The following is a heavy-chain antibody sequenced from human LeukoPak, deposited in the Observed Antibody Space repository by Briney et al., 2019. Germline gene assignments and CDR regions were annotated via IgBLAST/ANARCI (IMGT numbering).Heavy chain of an antibody. J-gene: IGHJ6*03. CDR3: ARLPLAIAARRPSWGYYMDV. CDR1: GGSISSSSYY. CDR2: IYYSGST. V-gene: IGHV4-39*01. Sequence: PSETLSLTCTVSGGSISSSSYYWGWIRQPPGKGLEWIGSIYYSGSTYYNPSLKSRVTISVDTSKNQFSLELSSVTAADTAVYYCARLPLAIAARRPSWGYYMDVWGKGTTVTVSS. D-gene: IGHD6-6*01.